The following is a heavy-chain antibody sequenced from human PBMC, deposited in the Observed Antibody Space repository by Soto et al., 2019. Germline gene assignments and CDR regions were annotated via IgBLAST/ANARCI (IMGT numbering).Heavy chain of an antibody. J-gene: IGHJ6*02. CDR1: GASIRRISYH. CDR3: VCVFSGGYGYGFYYYGMDV. CDR2: IFYSGST. Sequence: SDALSLTCTVPGASIRRISYHSGWIRQAPGKGLEWIGSIFYSGSTYYNPSLKSRVTISVDTSKNQFSLKLSSVTAADTAMYYCVCVFSGGYGYGFYYYGMDVWGQGTTVT. V-gene: IGHV4-39*01. D-gene: IGHD5-18*01.